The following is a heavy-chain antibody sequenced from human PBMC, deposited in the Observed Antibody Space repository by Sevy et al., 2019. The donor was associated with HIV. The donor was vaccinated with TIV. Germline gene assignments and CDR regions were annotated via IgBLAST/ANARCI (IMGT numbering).Heavy chain of an antibody. Sequence: GGSLRLSCAASGFSLTTSDMHWVRQAPGKGLEWVAYVRNDGSNKYYADSVRDRFTISRDSPKNTLYLQMSSLRDEDTAIDYCARGRKTTEEWLEELDYYYGLDVWGQGTTVTVSS. CDR2: VRNDGSNK. CDR1: GFSLTTSD. CDR3: ARGRKTTEEWLEELDYYYGLDV. V-gene: IGHV3-30*02. D-gene: IGHD2-8*01. J-gene: IGHJ6*02.